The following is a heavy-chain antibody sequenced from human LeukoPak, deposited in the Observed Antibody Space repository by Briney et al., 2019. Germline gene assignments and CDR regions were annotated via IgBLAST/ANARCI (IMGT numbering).Heavy chain of an antibody. CDR1: GGSISSGGYS. Sequence: PSETLSLTCAVSGGSISSGGYSWSWIRQPLGKGLEWIGYIYHSGSTYYNPSLKSRVTISVDRSKNQFSLKLSSVTAADTAVYYCARVGEYYDTFDAFDIWGQGTMVTVSS. CDR3: ARVGEYYDTFDAFDI. J-gene: IGHJ3*02. D-gene: IGHD3-9*01. CDR2: IYHSGST. V-gene: IGHV4-30-2*01.